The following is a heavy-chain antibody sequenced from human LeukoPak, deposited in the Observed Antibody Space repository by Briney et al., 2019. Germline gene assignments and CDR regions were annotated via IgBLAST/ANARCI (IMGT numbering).Heavy chain of an antibody. J-gene: IGHJ4*02. V-gene: IGHV4-39*01. D-gene: IGHD5-24*01. CDR2: IYYSGST. Sequence: SETLSLTCAVYGGSFSSYYWGWIRQPPGKGLEWIGSIYYSGSTYYNPSLKSRVTISVDTSKNQFSLKLSSVTAADTAVYYCARHCVEMATRCFDYWGQGTLVTVSS. CDR1: GGSFSSYY. CDR3: ARHCVEMATRCFDY.